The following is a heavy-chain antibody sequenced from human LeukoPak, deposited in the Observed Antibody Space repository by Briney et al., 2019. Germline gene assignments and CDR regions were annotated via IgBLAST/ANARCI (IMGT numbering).Heavy chain of an antibody. V-gene: IGHV1-2*02. CDR3: ARDRGYSYSDIWYFDL. D-gene: IGHD5-18*01. CDR1: GYTFTGYH. Sequence: ASVKVSCKASGYTFTGYHMHWVRQAPGQGLEWMGWINPNSGGTNYAQKFQGRVTMTRDTSISTAYMELSRLRSDDTAVYYCARDRGYSYSDIWYFDLWGRGTLVTVSS. J-gene: IGHJ2*01. CDR2: INPNSGGT.